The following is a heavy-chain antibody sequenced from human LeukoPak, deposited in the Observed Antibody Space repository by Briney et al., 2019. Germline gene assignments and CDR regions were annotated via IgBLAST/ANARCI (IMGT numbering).Heavy chain of an antibody. CDR2: ISSSGSTI. CDR1: GFTFSSYE. D-gene: IGHD2-15*01. J-gene: IGHJ4*02. CDR3: ARGTAHCSGGSCFHPFDD. Sequence: GGSLRLSCAASGFTFSSYEMNWVRQAPGKGLEWVSYISSSGSTIHYADSVKGRFTISRDNAKNSLYLQMNSLRAEDTAVYYCARGTAHCSGGSCFHPFDDWGQGTLVTVSS. V-gene: IGHV3-48*03.